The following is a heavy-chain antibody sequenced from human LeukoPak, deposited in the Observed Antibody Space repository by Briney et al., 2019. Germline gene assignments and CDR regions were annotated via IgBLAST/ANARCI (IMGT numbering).Heavy chain of an antibody. J-gene: IGHJ5*02. CDR2: SNTNNGNT. V-gene: IGHV1-18*01. Sequence: GASVTVSCMASGYTFSTYGLMWVRQAPGQGLEGMGWSNTNNGNTNYVQMFQGRVTMTTDTSTRTGYMELRSLRSDDTAVYYCARKRCTGDCYLFDPWGQGTLVTVSS. D-gene: IGHD2-21*02. CDR1: GYTFSTYG. CDR3: ARKRCTGDCYLFDP.